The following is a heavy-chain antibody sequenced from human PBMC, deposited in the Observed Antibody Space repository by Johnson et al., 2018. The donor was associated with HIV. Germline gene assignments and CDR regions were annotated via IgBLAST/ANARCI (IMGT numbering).Heavy chain of an antibody. CDR1: GFTFSSYG. Sequence: VQLVESGGGVVQPGKSLRLSCAASGFTFSSYGLHWVRQAPGKWLEWVAVISFDGRNKFYADSVKGRFTISRDNSKNTLYLQMNSLRAEDTAVYYCARGFDACDIWGQGIMVTVSS. V-gene: IGHV3-30*04. CDR3: ARGFDACDI. J-gene: IGHJ3*02. CDR2: ISFDGRNK.